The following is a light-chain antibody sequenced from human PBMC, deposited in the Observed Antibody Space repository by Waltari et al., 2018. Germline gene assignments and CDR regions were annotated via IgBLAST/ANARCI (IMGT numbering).Light chain of an antibody. Sequence: IVLTQSPDPLSLSPGERATLSCRASQSVSSISLAWYQQKPGQAPRLLIYGTSSRATGFPDRFSGSGSGTDFTLTISRLEPEDFAVYHCQQYDGTAVTFGGGTKVEIK. CDR3: QQYDGTAVT. V-gene: IGKV3-20*01. CDR2: GTS. J-gene: IGKJ4*01. CDR1: QSVSSIS.